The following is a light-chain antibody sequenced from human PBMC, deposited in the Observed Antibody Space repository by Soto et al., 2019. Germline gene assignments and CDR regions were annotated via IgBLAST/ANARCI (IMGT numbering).Light chain of an antibody. CDR2: GAS. CDR1: QSLNRN. V-gene: IGKV3D-15*01. CDR3: QHHNDWPPAFT. Sequence: EILMTQSPATLSVSPGERATLSCRASQSLNRNLAWYQQKPSQAPRLIIYGASTRASGIPARFSVSGSGTEFTLTLSSLQSEDVALYYCQHHNDWPPAFTFGPGTKVDL. J-gene: IGKJ3*01.